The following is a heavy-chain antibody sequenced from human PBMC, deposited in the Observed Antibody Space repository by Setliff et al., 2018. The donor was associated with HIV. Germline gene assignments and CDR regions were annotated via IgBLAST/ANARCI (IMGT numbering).Heavy chain of an antibody. Sequence: PGGSLRLSCAASGFTFNSYAMHWVRQAPGKGLQWVSVISYDGNNKKYADSVKGRFTISRDNSKNTLYLQMNSLRAEDTAVYYCARGCFGVVIIERLGVDYWGQGTKVTVSS. CDR3: ARGCFGVVIIERLGVDY. V-gene: IGHV3-30*04. J-gene: IGHJ4*02. CDR1: GFTFNSYA. CDR2: ISYDGNNK. D-gene: IGHD3-3*01.